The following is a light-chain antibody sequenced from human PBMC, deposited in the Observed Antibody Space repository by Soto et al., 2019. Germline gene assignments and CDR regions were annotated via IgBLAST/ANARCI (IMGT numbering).Light chain of an antibody. CDR2: GAS. CDR3: QQLNGSPWT. V-gene: IGKV1-9*01. Sequence: IQLTQSPSSLSASVGDRVTITCRASPAIASFLAWYQQKPGTAPKLLIYGASTLQSGVPSRFSGSRSGTDYTITIASLQLEDFATYYCQQLNGSPWTFGQGTKVEIK. J-gene: IGKJ1*01. CDR1: PAIASF.